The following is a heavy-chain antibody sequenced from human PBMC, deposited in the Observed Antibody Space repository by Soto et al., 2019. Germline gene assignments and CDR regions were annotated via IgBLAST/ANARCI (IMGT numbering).Heavy chain of an antibody. CDR2: ISWNSGSI. D-gene: IGHD6-6*01. CDR1: GFTFDDYA. V-gene: IGHV3-9*01. Sequence: EVQRVESGGGLLQPGKSLRLSCAASGFTFDDYAMHWVRQAPGKGLEWVSGISWNSGSIGYADSVKGRFTISRDNAKNSLYLQMNSLRAEDTALYYCAKEVLYSSSSRYFDYWGQGTLVTVSS. J-gene: IGHJ4*02. CDR3: AKEVLYSSSSRYFDY.